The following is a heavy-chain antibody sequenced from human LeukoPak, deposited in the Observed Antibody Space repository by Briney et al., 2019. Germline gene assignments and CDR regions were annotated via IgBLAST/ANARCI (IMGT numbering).Heavy chain of an antibody. J-gene: IGHJ4*02. CDR2: ISSNGNT. CDR1: GFPFSTYG. Sequence: GGPLRPSFAASGFPFSTYGMYWVRQAQGKGLEYVSSISSNGNTYYANSVKGRFTISRDNPKNTLYLQMGSLRDEDLAVYYCARDHRWGFDYWGRGTLVTVSS. D-gene: IGHD7-27*01. CDR3: ARDHRWGFDY. V-gene: IGHV3-64*01.